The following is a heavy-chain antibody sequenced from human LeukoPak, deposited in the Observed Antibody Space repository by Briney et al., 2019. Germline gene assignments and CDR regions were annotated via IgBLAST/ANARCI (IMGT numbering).Heavy chain of an antibody. CDR2: IYYSGST. D-gene: IGHD3-22*01. CDR3: ARAARSGYFLIDY. J-gene: IGHJ4*02. CDR1: GGSVSSGSHF. V-gene: IGHV4-61*01. Sequence: SETLSLTCTVSGGSVSSGSHFWSWIRQPPGKGLEWIGYIYYSGSTNYNPSLKSRVTISVDTSKNQFSLKLSSVTAADTAVYYCARAARSGYFLIDYWGQGTLVTVSS.